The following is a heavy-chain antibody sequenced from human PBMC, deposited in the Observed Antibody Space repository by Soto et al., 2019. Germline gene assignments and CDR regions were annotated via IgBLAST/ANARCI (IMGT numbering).Heavy chain of an antibody. V-gene: IGHV5-51*01. J-gene: IGHJ5*02. D-gene: IGHD3-3*01. CDR3: ARGASPDFWSGYYRNWFDP. CDR2: IYPGDSKT. CDR1: GFSLTTYW. Sequence: PGESLTLSCKSSGFSLTTYWIAWVLQMSGKGLEWMGIIYPGDSKTTYSPSFQGQVTISADKSISTAYLQWSSLKASDTAMYYCARGASPDFWSGYYRNWFDPSGQGTLVTVSS.